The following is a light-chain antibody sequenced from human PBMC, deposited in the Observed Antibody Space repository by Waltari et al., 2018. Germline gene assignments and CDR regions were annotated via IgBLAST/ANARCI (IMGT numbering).Light chain of an antibody. CDR2: GAS. J-gene: IGKJ1*01. Sequence: EIVLTQSPGTLSLSLGERATVSCRASQSVSRALAWYQQKPGQAPRLLIYGASTRATGIPDRFSGSVSGTDFSLTISRLEPDDFAVYYCQHYLKLPVTFGQGTTVEI. CDR3: QHYLKLPVT. CDR1: QSVSRA. V-gene: IGKV3-20*01.